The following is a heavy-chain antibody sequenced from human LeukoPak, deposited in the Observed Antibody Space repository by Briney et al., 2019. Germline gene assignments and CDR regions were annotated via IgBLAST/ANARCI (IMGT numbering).Heavy chain of an antibody. CDR1: GGSISSSSYW. D-gene: IGHD6-13*01. Sequence: SETLSLTCTVSGGSISSSSYWWGWIRQPPGKGLEWIANIYYSGSTHYNPSLKSRVTISVDTSKNQFSLKLSSVTAADTAVYYCARRAYSPPDYWGQGTLVTVSS. CDR3: ARRAYSPPDY. V-gene: IGHV4-39*01. J-gene: IGHJ4*02. CDR2: IYYSGST.